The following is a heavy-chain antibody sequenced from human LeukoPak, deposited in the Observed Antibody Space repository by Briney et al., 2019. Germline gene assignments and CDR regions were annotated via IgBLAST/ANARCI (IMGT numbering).Heavy chain of an antibody. CDR3: ARALTYYYDSSGYPPDYYFDY. J-gene: IGHJ4*02. CDR2: IIPILGIA. Sequence: ASVKVSCKASGGTFSSYAISWVRQAPGQGLEWMGRIIPILGIANYAQKFQGRVTITADKSTSTAYMELSSLRSEDTAVYYCARALTYYYDSSGYPPDYYFDYWGQGTLVTVSS. D-gene: IGHD3-22*01. CDR1: GGTFSSYA. V-gene: IGHV1-69*04.